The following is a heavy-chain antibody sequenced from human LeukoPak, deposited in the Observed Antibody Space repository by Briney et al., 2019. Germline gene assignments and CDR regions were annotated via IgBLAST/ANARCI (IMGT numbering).Heavy chain of an antibody. CDR3: ARDFRYPITVTTSGSDF. J-gene: IGHJ4*02. Sequence: GGSLRLSCAASGFTFSNYSMNWVRQAPGKGLEWVSSISSSSSSIYYADSVKGRFTISRDNAKNSLYLQMNSLRAEDTALYYCARDFRYPITVTTSGSDFWGQGTLVTVSS. CDR2: ISSSSSSI. CDR1: GFTFSNYS. V-gene: IGHV3-48*01. D-gene: IGHD4-11*01.